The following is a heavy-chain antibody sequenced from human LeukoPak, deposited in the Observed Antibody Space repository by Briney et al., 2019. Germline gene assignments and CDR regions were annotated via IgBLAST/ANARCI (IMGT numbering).Heavy chain of an antibody. CDR3: AKARLSTGWAYNDY. D-gene: IGHD6-19*01. J-gene: IGHJ4*02. CDR1: GFTFRSYA. Sequence: GGSLRLSCAASGFTFRSYAMSWVRQAPGKGLEWVSAIVGGGGTTFYADSMKGRFTISRDNSKNTVSLQMNSLRAEDTAVYYCAKARLSTGWAYNDYWGQGTLVTVSS. V-gene: IGHV3-23*01. CDR2: IVGGGGTT.